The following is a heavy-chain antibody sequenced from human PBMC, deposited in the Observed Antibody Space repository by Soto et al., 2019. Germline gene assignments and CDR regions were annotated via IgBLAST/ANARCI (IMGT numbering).Heavy chain of an antibody. CDR2: ISSSSSTI. V-gene: IGHV3-48*01. D-gene: IGHD3-16*02. Sequence: GGSLRLSCAASGFTFSSYSMNWVRQAPGKGLEWVSYISSSSSTIYYADSVKGRFTISRDNAKNSLYLQMNSLRAEDTAVYYCAREGMITFGGVIDAFDYWGQGTLVTVSS. CDR3: AREGMITFGGVIDAFDY. J-gene: IGHJ4*02. CDR1: GFTFSSYS.